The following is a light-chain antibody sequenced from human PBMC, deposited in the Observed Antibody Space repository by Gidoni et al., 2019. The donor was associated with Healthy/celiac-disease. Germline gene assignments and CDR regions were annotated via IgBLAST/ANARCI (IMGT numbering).Light chain of an antibody. V-gene: IGKV1-33*01. Sequence: DIQMTQSPSSLSASVGDRVTITCQASQDISNYLNWYQQKPGKAPKLLIYDASNLETGVPSRFSGSGSGTDFTFTISSLQPEDIATYYCQQYANLPFWTFGPGTKVDIK. J-gene: IGKJ3*01. CDR2: DAS. CDR3: QQYANLPFWT. CDR1: QDISNY.